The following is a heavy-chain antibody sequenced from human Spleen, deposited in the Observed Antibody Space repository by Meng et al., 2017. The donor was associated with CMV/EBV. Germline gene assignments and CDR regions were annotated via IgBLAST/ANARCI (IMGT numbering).Heavy chain of an antibody. CDR3: ARAITIFGGYYFDY. Sequence: CAGYGGSLRGYSWSRLRQRPGKGLEWIEELNHSGITNVNPSLKSRVTTSVDTSKNQFSLKLSSVTAADTAVYYCARAITIFGGYYFDYWGQGTLVTVSS. D-gene: IGHD3-3*01. CDR1: GGSLRGYS. J-gene: IGHJ4*02. CDR2: LNHSGIT. V-gene: IGHV4-34*01.